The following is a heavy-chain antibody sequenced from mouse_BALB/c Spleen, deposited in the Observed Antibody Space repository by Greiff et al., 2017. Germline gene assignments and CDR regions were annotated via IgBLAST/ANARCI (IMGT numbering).Heavy chain of an antibody. CDR1: GFSLTSYG. V-gene: IGHV2-6-2*01. D-gene: IGHD2-14*01. CDR3: ARQRIYYRYDVYAMDY. CDR2: IWSDGST. J-gene: IGHJ4*01. Sequence: QVQLKQSGPDLVAPSQSLSITCTVSGFSLTSYGVHWVRQPPGKGLEWLVVIWSDGSTTYNSALKSRLSISKDNSKSQVFLKMNSLQTDDTAMYYCARQRIYYRYDVYAMDYWGQGTSVTVSS.